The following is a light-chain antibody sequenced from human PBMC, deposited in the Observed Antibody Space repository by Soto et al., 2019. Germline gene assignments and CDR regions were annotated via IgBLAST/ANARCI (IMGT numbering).Light chain of an antibody. V-gene: IGKV3-20*01. CDR1: QSVSSSY. CDR3: QQYGTPRSVT. J-gene: IGKJ5*01. CDR2: GAS. Sequence: EIVLTQSPGTLSLSPGERATLSCRASQSVSSSYLAWYQQKPGQAPRLLIYGASSRATGIPDRFRGSGFGTDFTLTVSKVEPEDFAVYYCQQYGTPRSVTFGQGTRLEIK.